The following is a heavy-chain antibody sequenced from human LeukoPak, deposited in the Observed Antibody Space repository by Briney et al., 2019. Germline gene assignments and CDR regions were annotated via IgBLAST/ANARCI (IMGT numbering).Heavy chain of an antibody. V-gene: IGHV4-39*07. J-gene: IGHJ4*02. D-gene: IGHD4-17*01. Sequence: SETLSLTCTVSGGSISSGDYYWSWIRQPPGKGLEWIGEINHSGSTNYNPSLKSRVTISVDTSKNQFSLKLSSVTAADTAVYYCARRFFATVTPFDYWGQGTLVTVSS. CDR2: INHSGST. CDR1: GGSISSGDYY. CDR3: ARRFFATVTPFDY.